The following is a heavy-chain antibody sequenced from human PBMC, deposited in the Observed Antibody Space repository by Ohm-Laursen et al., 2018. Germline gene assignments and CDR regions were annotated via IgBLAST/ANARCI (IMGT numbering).Heavy chain of an antibody. V-gene: IGHV4-59*01. CDR2: IYYSGST. D-gene: IGHD1-1*01. CDR3: ARSTTKSDLFV. J-gene: IGHJ6*02. Sequence: SETLSLTCTVSGGSISSYYWSWIRQPPGKGLEWIGYIYYSGSTNYNPSLKSRVTISVDKSKNQFSLKLSSVTAADTAVYYCARSTTKSDLFVWGQGTKVTVSS. CDR1: GGSISSYY.